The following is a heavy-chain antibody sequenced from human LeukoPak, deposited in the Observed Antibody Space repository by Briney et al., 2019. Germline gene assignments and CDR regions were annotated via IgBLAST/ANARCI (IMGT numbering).Heavy chain of an antibody. CDR1: GYSFTSYW. CDR3: ARLGRIAARNINRIFDY. D-gene: IGHD6-6*01. J-gene: IGHJ4*02. V-gene: IGHV5-51*01. CDR2: IYPGDSDT. Sequence: GESLKISCKGSGYSFTSYWIGWVRQMPGKGLEWMGIIYPGDSDTRYGPSFQGQVTISADKSISTAYLQWSSLKASDTAMYYCARLGRIAARNINRIFDYWGQGTLVTVSS.